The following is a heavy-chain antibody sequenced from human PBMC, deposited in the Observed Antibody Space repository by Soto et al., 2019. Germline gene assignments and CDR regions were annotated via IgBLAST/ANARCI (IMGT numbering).Heavy chain of an antibody. J-gene: IGHJ4*02. D-gene: IGHD2-8*01. Sequence: GGSLRLSCAASGFTFSSYGMHWVRQAPGKGLEWVAVMSYDGNNKYYADSVKGRFTVSRDNSRNTQFLQMNSLRVEDTAVYYCAKGFISGGYCANATCSDFDYWGQGDPLTVSS. V-gene: IGHV3-30*18. CDR2: MSYDGNNK. CDR1: GFTFSSYG. CDR3: AKGFISGGYCANATCSDFDY.